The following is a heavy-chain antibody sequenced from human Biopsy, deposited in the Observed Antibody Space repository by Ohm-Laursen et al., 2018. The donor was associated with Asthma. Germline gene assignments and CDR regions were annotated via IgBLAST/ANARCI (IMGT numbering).Heavy chain of an antibody. CDR2: ISYDGSNK. J-gene: IGHJ4*02. Sequence: SLRLSCAASGFTFSSYGMHWVRQAPGKGLEWVAVISYDGSNKYYADSVKGRFTISRDNSKNTLYLQMNSLRAEDTAVYYCASQSSGPDFWSGYYYFDYWGQGTLITVSS. V-gene: IGHV3-30*03. CDR1: GFTFSSYG. CDR3: ASQSSGPDFWSGYYYFDY. D-gene: IGHD3-3*01.